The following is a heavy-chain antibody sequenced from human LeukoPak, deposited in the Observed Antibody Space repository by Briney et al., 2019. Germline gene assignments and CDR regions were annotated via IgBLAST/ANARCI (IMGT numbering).Heavy chain of an antibody. CDR2: ISAYNGNT. CDR1: GYTFTSYG. CDR3: ARGSGAVAGLQGDAFDI. J-gene: IGHJ3*02. V-gene: IGHV1-18*01. Sequence: GASVKVSCKASGYTFTSYGISWVRQAPGQGLEWMGWISAYNGNTNYAQKLQGSVTMTTDTSTSTAYMELRSLRSDDTAVYYCARGSGAVAGLQGDAFDIWGQGTMVTVSS. D-gene: IGHD6-19*01.